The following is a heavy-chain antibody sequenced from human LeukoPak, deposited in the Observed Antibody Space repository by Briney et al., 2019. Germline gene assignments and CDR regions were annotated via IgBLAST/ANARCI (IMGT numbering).Heavy chain of an antibody. Sequence: GGSLRLSCAASGFTFSSYAMHWVRQAPGKGLEYVSAINSNGGSTYYASSVKGRFTISRDNSKNTLYLQMGSLRAEDMAVYYCARGGRSSWFFDYWGQGTLVTVSS. D-gene: IGHD6-13*01. J-gene: IGHJ4*02. CDR3: ARGGRSSWFFDY. CDR1: GFTFSSYA. CDR2: INSNGGST. V-gene: IGHV3-64*01.